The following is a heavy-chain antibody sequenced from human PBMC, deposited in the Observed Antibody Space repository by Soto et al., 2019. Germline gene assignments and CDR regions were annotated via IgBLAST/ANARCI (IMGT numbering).Heavy chain of an antibody. J-gene: IGHJ5*02. Sequence: ASVKVSCKASGGTFSSYAISWVRQAPGQGLEWMGGIIPIFGTANYAQKFQGRVTITADESTSTAYMELSSLRSEDTAVYYCARDSSSGSAYRENWFDPWGQGTLVTVSS. V-gene: IGHV1-69*13. CDR2: IIPIFGTA. D-gene: IGHD1-26*01. CDR3: ARDSSSGSAYRENWFDP. CDR1: GGTFSSYA.